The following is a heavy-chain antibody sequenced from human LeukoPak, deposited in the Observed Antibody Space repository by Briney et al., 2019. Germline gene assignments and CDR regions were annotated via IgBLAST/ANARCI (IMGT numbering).Heavy chain of an antibody. CDR3: ARRRTGYYSYFQH. V-gene: IGHV4-39*01. CDR2: IYYSGST. D-gene: IGHD3-9*01. J-gene: IGHJ1*01. Sequence: SETLSLTCTVSGGSISSSSYYWGWVRQPPGKGLEWIGSIYYSGSTYYHPSLKSRVTISVDTSKNQFSLKLSSVTAADTAVYYCARRRTGYYSYFQHWGQGTLVTVPS. CDR1: GGSISSSSYY.